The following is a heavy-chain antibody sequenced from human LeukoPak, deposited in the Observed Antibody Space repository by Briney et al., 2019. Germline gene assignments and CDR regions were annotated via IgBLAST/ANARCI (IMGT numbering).Heavy chain of an antibody. D-gene: IGHD2-2*01. Sequence: PSETLSLTCAVSGGSISSGGYSWSWIQQPPGKGLEWIGYIYHSGSTHYNPSLKSRVTISVDRSKNQFSLKLSSVTAADTAVYYCARESYQLGNWFDPWGQGTLVTVSS. J-gene: IGHJ5*02. CDR3: ARESYQLGNWFDP. CDR1: GGSISSGGYS. CDR2: IYHSGST. V-gene: IGHV4-30-2*01.